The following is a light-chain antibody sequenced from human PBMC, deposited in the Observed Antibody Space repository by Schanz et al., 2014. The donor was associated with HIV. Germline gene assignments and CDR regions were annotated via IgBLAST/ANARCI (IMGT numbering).Light chain of an antibody. Sequence: QSVLTQPPSVSGTPGQRVTILCSGSSSNIGINTVNWYQHLPGTAPKLLMYANMERPSRVPDRFFGSKSGTSASLAISGLRSDDEAHYYCATWDDSLNGVVFGGGTKLTVL. CDR1: SSNIGINT. CDR2: ANM. J-gene: IGLJ2*01. CDR3: ATWDDSLNGVV. V-gene: IGLV1-44*01.